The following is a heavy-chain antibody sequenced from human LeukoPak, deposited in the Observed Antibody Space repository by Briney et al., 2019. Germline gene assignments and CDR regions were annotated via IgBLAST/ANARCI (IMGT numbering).Heavy chain of an antibody. Sequence: ASVKVSCKASGYTFTSYGISWVRQAPGQGLEWMGWISAYNGNTNYAQKLQSRVTMTTDTSTSTAYMELRSLRSDDTAVYYCARARSGPKSQNFDYWGQGTLVTVSS. D-gene: IGHD6-19*01. CDR1: GYTFTSYG. J-gene: IGHJ4*02. CDR3: ARARSGPKSQNFDY. CDR2: ISAYNGNT. V-gene: IGHV1-18*01.